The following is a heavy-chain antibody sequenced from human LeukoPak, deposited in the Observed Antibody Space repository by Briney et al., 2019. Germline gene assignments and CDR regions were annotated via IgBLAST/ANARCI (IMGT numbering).Heavy chain of an antibody. CDR3: TKSGT. CDR2: ISPHSGGT. D-gene: IGHD1-26*01. Sequence: ASVKVSCKASGYTFTDYYMHWVRQAPGQGLEWMGRISPHSGGTNYAQNFQGRVTMTRDTNITTAYMELRRLTSDDSAMYYCTKSGTWGQGTLVTVPS. CDR1: GYTFTDYY. J-gene: IGHJ5*02. V-gene: IGHV1-2*06.